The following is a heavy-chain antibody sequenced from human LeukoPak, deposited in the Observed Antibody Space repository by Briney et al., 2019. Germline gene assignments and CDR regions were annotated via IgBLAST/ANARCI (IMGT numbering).Heavy chain of an antibody. CDR2: ISYDENNK. V-gene: IGHV3-30*04. Sequence: PGRSLRLSCATSGFTFSSYAVHWVRQAPGKGLQWVAAISYDENNKYYADSVKGRFTTSRDNSKNTLYLQMNSLRAEDTAVYYCARGYCTSTSCFNDYWGQGTLVTVSS. D-gene: IGHD2-2*01. CDR1: GFTFSSYA. CDR3: ARGYCTSTSCFNDY. J-gene: IGHJ4*02.